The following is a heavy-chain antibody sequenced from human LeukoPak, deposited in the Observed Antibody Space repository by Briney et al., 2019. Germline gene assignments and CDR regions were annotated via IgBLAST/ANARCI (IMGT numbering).Heavy chain of an antibody. J-gene: IGHJ3*02. D-gene: IGHD3-9*01. CDR2: IYPGDSDN. CDR3: ARRNYDILTGYYESGAFDI. CDR1: GYSFTSYW. V-gene: IGHV5-51*01. Sequence: GESLKISCKGSGYSFTSYWIGWVRQMPGKGLEWMGIIYPGDSDNSYRTSFQGQVSISADKSRRTAYLQWSSLKASDTAMYYCARRNYDILTGYYESGAFDIWGQGTMVTVSS.